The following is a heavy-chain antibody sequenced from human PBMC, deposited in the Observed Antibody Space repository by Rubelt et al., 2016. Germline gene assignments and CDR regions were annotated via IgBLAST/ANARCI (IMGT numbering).Heavy chain of an antibody. J-gene: IGHJ6*02. CDR2: IYYSGST. D-gene: IGHD2-21*02. CDR3: CSGDGVSAEYFYDYGMDV. Sequence: EWIGYIYYSGSTNYNPSLKSRVTISVDTSKNQFSLKLSSVTAADTAVYYCCSGDGVSAEYFYDYGMDVWGQGTTVTGSS. V-gene: IGHV4-59*08.